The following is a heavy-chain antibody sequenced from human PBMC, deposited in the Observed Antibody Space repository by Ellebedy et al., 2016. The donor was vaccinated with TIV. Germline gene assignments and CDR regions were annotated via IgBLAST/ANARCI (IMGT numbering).Heavy chain of an antibody. Sequence: AASVKVSCKASGGTFSRYALNWVRQAPGQGLEWMGRIMPILDIANYPQKFQGRVTITADKSASTAYMELSSLRSEDTAVYYCARDRDYGTFDYWGQGTLVTVSS. CDR2: IMPILDIA. CDR1: GGTFSRYA. CDR3: ARDRDYGTFDY. D-gene: IGHD4-17*01. J-gene: IGHJ4*02. V-gene: IGHV1-69*04.